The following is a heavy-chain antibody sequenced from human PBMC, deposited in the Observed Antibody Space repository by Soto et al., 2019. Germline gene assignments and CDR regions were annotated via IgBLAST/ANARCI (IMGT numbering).Heavy chain of an antibody. CDR2: ISSSSSYI. Sequence: GSLRLSCAASGFTFSSYSMNWVRQAPGKGLEWVSSISSSSSYIYYADSVKGRFTISRDNAKNSLYLQMNSLRADDTAVYYCARTIAAAGNDYWGQGTLVTVSS. CDR1: GFTFSSYS. CDR3: ARTIAAAGNDY. J-gene: IGHJ4*02. D-gene: IGHD6-13*01. V-gene: IGHV3-21*01.